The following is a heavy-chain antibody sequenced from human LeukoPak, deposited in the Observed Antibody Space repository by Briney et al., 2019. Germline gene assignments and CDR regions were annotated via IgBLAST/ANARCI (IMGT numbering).Heavy chain of an antibody. CDR2: IWYDGSNK. D-gene: IGHD3-10*02. CDR1: GFTFSSYG. CDR3: ARDPRITMLAPYFDL. J-gene: IGHJ2*01. Sequence: GGSLRLSYAASGFTFSSYGMHWVRQAPGKGLEWVAVIWYDGSNKYYADSVKGRFTISRDNSKNTLYLQMNSLRAEDTAVYYCARDPRITMLAPYFDLWGRGTLVTVSS. V-gene: IGHV3-33*01.